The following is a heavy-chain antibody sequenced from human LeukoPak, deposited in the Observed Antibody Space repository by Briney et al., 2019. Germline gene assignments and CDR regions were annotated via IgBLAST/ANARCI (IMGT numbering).Heavy chain of an antibody. CDR3: ASSQYSSGDAFDI. Sequence: SETLSLTCTVSGGSISSYYWSWVRQPAGKGLEWIGRIYTSGSTNYNPSLKSRVTMSVDTSKNQFSLKLSYVTAADTAVYYSASSQYSSGDAFDIWGQGTMVTVSS. CDR2: IYTSGST. V-gene: IGHV4-4*07. CDR1: GGSISSYY. J-gene: IGHJ3*02. D-gene: IGHD6-19*01.